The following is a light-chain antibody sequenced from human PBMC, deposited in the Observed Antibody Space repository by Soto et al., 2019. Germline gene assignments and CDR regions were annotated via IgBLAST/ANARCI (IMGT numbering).Light chain of an antibody. Sequence: DIQMTQSPSTLSASVGGRVTITCRASQSISIWLAWYQQKPGKVPKVLIYDASRLESGVPSRFSGSGSGTEFTLTISSLQPADFATYYCQQYNSYSWTFGQGTKVEIK. V-gene: IGKV1-5*01. CDR1: QSISIW. J-gene: IGKJ1*01. CDR3: QQYNSYSWT. CDR2: DAS.